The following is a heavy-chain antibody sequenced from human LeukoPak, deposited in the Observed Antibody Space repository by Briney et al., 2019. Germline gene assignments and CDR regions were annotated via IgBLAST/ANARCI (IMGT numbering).Heavy chain of an antibody. CDR1: GFTFSTYW. Sequence: QSGGSLRLSCAASGFTFSTYWMHWVRHAPGKGLVWVSRINSDGSSTTYADSVKGRFTISRDNANNTLYLQVNSLRAEDTAVYYCARGSNWGSLFDYWGQGTLVTVSS. CDR2: INSDGSST. J-gene: IGHJ4*02. D-gene: IGHD7-27*01. CDR3: ARGSNWGSLFDY. V-gene: IGHV3-74*01.